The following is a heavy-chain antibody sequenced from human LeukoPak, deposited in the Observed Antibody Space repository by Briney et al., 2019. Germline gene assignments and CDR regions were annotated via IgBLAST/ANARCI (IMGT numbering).Heavy chain of an antibody. V-gene: IGHV1-69*06. D-gene: IGHD6-13*01. CDR2: ILPIFGTA. Sequence: SVKVSCKASGGTFSSYAISWVRQAPGQGLEWMGGILPIFGTANYAQKFQGRVTITADKSTSTAYMELSSLRSEDTAVYYCARGEVIAAAGRGAIDYWGQGTLVTVSS. J-gene: IGHJ4*02. CDR1: GGTFSSYA. CDR3: ARGEVIAAAGRGAIDY.